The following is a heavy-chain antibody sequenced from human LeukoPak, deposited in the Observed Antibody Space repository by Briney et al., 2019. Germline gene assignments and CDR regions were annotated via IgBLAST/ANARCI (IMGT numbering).Heavy chain of an antibody. J-gene: IGHJ6*03. D-gene: IGHD6-6*01. CDR1: GGSISSYY. V-gene: IGHV4-59*12. CDR2: IYYSGST. CDR3: ARGPRSYAARPYYYYYMDV. Sequence: SKTLSLTCTVSGGSISSYYWSWIRQPPGKGLEWIGYIYYSGSTNYNPSLKSRVTISVDTSKNQFSLKLSSVTAADTAVYYCARGPRSYAARPYYYYYMDVWGKGTTVTVSS.